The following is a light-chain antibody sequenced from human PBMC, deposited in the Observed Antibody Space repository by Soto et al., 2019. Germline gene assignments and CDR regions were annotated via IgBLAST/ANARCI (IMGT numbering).Light chain of an antibody. CDR3: AAWDDSLNAVV. J-gene: IGLJ2*01. V-gene: IGLV1-44*01. Sequence: QSVLTQPPSASGTPGQRVTISCSGSSSNIGRNTVNWYQQLPGTAPKVLIYSNNQRPSGVPDRLSGSKSGTSASLAISGLQSEDEDDYYCAAWDDSLNAVVFGGGTKVTVL. CDR2: SNN. CDR1: SSNIGRNT.